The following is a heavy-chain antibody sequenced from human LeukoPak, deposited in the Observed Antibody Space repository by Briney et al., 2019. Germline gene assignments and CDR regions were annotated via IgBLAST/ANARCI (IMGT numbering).Heavy chain of an antibody. CDR2: IWYDGSNK. CDR3: AKDRRYEGVPFDP. CDR1: GFTFSSYG. D-gene: IGHD1-14*01. V-gene: IGHV3-33*06. J-gene: IGHJ5*02. Sequence: GGSLRLSCAAPGFTFSSYGMHWVRQAPGKGLEWVAVIWYDGSNKYYADSVKGRFTISRDNSKNTLYLQMNSLRAEDTAVYYCAKDRRYEGVPFDPWGQGTLVTVSS.